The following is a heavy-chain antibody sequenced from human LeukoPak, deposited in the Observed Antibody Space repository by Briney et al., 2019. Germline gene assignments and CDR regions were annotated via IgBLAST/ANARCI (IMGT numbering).Heavy chain of an antibody. CDR1: GGSISSGGYS. CDR3: ARARHYDYVWGSYRRRGSYLDY. Sequence: PSQTLSLTCAVSGGSISSGGYSWGWIRQPPGTGLEWLGYIYHSGSTYYNPSLKSRVTISVDRSKNQFSLKLSSVTAADTAVYYCARARHYDYVWGSYRRRGSYLDYWGQGTLVTVSS. J-gene: IGHJ4*02. CDR2: IYHSGST. V-gene: IGHV4-30-2*01. D-gene: IGHD3-16*02.